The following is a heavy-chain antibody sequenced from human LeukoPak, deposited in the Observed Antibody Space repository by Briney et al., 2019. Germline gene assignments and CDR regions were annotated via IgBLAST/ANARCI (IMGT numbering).Heavy chain of an antibody. V-gene: IGHV3-30*04. Sequence: GGSLRLSCAASGFTFSSYAMHWVLQAPGKGLEWVAVISYDGSNKYYADSVKGRFTISRDNSKNTLYLQMNSLRAEDTAVYYCARGGGDYWGQGTLVTVSS. CDR3: ARGGGDY. CDR2: ISYDGSNK. D-gene: IGHD6-25*01. CDR1: GFTFSSYA. J-gene: IGHJ4*02.